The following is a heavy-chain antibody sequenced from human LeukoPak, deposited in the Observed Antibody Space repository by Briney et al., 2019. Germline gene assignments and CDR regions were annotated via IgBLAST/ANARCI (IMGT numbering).Heavy chain of an antibody. J-gene: IGHJ3*02. D-gene: IGHD5-12*01. CDR1: GFTFSSYT. Sequence: GGSLRLSCVASGFTFSSYTIHWVRQAPGKGLVWVSRINSDGSSTSYADSVKGRFTISRDNAKNTLYLQMNSLRAEDTAVYYCASLWDGYNFAAFDIWGQGTMVTVSS. V-gene: IGHV3-74*01. CDR3: ASLWDGYNFAAFDI. CDR2: INSDGSST.